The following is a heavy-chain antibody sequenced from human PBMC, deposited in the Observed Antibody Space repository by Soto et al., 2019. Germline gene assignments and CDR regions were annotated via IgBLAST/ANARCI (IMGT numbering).Heavy chain of an antibody. CDR3: ATSQKGYNWNYFDH. D-gene: IGHD1-20*01. CDR1: GGSISGSYYT. J-gene: IGHJ4*02. V-gene: IGHV4-39*01. Sequence: SETLSLTCAVSGGSISGSYYTGGGLARSPGEGPGWIGSVFYTGFTSYNPAPGSRVSGSVDTSKNQFSLKVSGVSAADTAVYYCATSQKGYNWNYFDHWGQGALVTVSS. CDR2: VFYTGFT.